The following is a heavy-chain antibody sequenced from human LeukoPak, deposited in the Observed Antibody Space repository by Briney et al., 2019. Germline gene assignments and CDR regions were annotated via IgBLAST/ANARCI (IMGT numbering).Heavy chain of an antibody. D-gene: IGHD5-12*01. CDR3: ARDIRRGGGYSGNFDY. Sequence: GRSLRLSCAASGFTFSSYAMHWVRQAPGKGLEWVAVISYDGSNKYYADSVKGRFTISRDNSKNTLYLQMNSLRAEDTAVYYCARDIRRGGGYSGNFDYWGQRTLVTVSS. CDR1: GFTFSSYA. J-gene: IGHJ4*02. V-gene: IGHV3-30-3*01. CDR2: ISYDGSNK.